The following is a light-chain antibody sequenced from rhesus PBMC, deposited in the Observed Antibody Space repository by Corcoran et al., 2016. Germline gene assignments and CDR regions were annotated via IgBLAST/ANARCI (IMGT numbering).Light chain of an antibody. CDR1: QSVSSY. CDR2: GAS. CDR3: QETSYLST. Sequence: EIVMTQSPATLSLSPGETATISCRTSQSVSSYLAWYQQKPGQAPRLPIYGASSRATGIPDRFRGSGSGTDFTLTIRSLEPEDFAVYYCQETSYLSTFGQGTKVEIK. J-gene: IGKJ1*01. V-gene: IGKV3-31*02.